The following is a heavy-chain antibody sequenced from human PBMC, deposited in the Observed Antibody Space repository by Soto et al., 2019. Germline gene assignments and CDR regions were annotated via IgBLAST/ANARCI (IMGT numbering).Heavy chain of an antibody. CDR2: IYYSGST. V-gene: IGHV4-31*03. J-gene: IGHJ5*02. D-gene: IGHD2-2*01. CDR1: GGSISSGGYY. Sequence: SETLSLTCTVSGGSISSGGYYWSWIRQHPGKGLEWIGYIYYSGSTYYNPSLKSRVTISVDTSKNQFSLKLSSVTAADTAVYYCARVRPGVVPAATVGFDPWGQGTLVTVSS. CDR3: ARVRPGVVPAATVGFDP.